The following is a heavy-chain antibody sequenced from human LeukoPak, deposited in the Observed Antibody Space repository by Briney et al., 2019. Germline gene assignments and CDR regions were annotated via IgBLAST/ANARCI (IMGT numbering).Heavy chain of an antibody. J-gene: IGHJ5*02. CDR3: ARDIERITMVRGVITRWFDP. Sequence: SETLSLTCTVSGGSVSSGSYYWSWIRQPPGKGLEWIGYIYYSGSTNYNPSLKSRVTISVGTSKNQFSLKLSSVTAADTAVYYCARDIERITMVRGVITRWFDPWGQGTLVTVSS. CDR1: GGSVSSGSYY. CDR2: IYYSGST. V-gene: IGHV4-61*01. D-gene: IGHD3-10*01.